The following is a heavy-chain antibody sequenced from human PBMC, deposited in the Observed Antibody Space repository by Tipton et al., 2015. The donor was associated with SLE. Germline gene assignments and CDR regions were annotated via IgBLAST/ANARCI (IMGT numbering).Heavy chain of an antibody. Sequence: SLRLSCAASGFTFSSYWMSWVRQAPGKGLEWVSYIGSSSTTIYYADSVKGRFTISRDNSKNTLYLQMNSLRAEDTAVYYCAREAYYDFWSGFWDEAFDIWGQGAMVTVSS. CDR2: IGSSSTTI. J-gene: IGHJ3*02. CDR1: GFTFSSYW. D-gene: IGHD3-3*01. V-gene: IGHV3-48*01. CDR3: AREAYYDFWSGFWDEAFDI.